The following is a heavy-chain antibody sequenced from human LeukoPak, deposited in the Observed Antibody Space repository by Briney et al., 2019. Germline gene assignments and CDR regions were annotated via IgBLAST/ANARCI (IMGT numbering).Heavy chain of an antibody. V-gene: IGHV4-59*08. Sequence: TSETPSLTCTVSGGSISSYYWSWIRQPPGKGLEWTGYIYYSGSTNFNPSLKSRVTISVDTSKNQFSLKLSSVTAADTAVYYCARHRNWNDFDYWGQGTLVTVSS. CDR1: GGSISSYY. CDR3: ARHRNWNDFDY. CDR2: IYYSGST. J-gene: IGHJ4*02. D-gene: IGHD1-1*01.